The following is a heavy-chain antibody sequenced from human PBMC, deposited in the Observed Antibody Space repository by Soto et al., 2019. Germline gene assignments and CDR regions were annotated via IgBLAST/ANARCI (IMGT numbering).Heavy chain of an antibody. Sequence: EVQLVESGGGLVQPGGSLRLSCAASGFTFSSNWMSWVRQAPGKGVEWVANIKQDGSEKYYVDSVKGRFTISRDNAKNSLYLQMNSLRAEDTAVYYCARSGGYLGFDYWGQGTLVTVSS. CDR2: IKQDGSEK. V-gene: IGHV3-7*01. D-gene: IGHD2-15*01. CDR1: GFTFSSNW. J-gene: IGHJ4*02. CDR3: ARSGGYLGFDY.